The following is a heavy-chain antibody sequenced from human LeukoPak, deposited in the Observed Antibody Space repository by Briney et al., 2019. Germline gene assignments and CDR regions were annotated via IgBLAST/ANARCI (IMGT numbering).Heavy chain of an antibody. CDR1: GGSISSPGYY. J-gene: IGHJ3*02. CDR2: IYYSGST. D-gene: IGHD3-10*01. V-gene: IGHV4-31*03. Sequence: SETLSLTCTVSGGSISSPGYYWTWIRQHPGKGLEWIGYIYYSGSTYYNPSLKSRVTISLDTSKNQFSLKLNSVTAADTAVYFLSKGHSDNGDSYYLFDIWGQGTKVAVSS. CDR3: SKGHSDNGDSYYLFDI.